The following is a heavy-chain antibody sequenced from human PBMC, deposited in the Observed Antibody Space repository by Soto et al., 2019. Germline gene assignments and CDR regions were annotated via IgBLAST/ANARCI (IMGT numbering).Heavy chain of an antibody. V-gene: IGHV5-51*01. CDR3: ARQVEWELLGHDWFDP. D-gene: IGHD1-26*01. CDR1: GYSFTSYW. Sequence: GGSLRLSCKGSGYSFTSYWIGWVRQMPGKGLEWMGIIYPGDSDTRYSPSFQGQVTISADKSISTAYLQWSSLKASDTAMYYCARQVEWELLGHDWFDPWGQGTLVTVSS. CDR2: IYPGDSDT. J-gene: IGHJ5*02.